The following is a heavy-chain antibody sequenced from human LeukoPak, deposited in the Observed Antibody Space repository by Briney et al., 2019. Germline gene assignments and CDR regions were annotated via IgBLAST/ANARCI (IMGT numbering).Heavy chain of an antibody. CDR3: ARGVEPLAANTLAY. J-gene: IGHJ4*02. V-gene: IGHV3-53*01. Sequence: GGSLRLSCAASGFTVITNDMTWVRQAPGKGLEWVSVLYSDGNTKYADSVQGRFTIYRDNSKNTLYLEMNSLSPDDTAVYYCARGVEPLAANTLAYWGQGTLVTVSS. CDR1: GFTVITND. D-gene: IGHD1-14*01. CDR2: LYSDGNT.